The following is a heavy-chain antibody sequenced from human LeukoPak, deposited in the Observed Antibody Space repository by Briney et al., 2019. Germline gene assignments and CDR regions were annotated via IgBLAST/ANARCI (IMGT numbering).Heavy chain of an antibody. CDR2: IVVGSGNT. CDR1: GFTFTSSA. D-gene: IGHD4-17*01. Sequence: SVKVSCKASGFTFTSSAMQWVRQARGQRLEWIRWIVVGSGNTNYAQKFQERVTITRDMSTSTAYMELRSLRSDDTAVYYCAREVFYGDYTTPDYWGQGTPVTVSS. J-gene: IGHJ4*02. CDR3: AREVFYGDYTTPDY. V-gene: IGHV1-58*02.